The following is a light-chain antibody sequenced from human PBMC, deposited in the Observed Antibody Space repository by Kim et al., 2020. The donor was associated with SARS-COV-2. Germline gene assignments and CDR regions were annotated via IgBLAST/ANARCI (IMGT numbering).Light chain of an antibody. J-gene: IGKJ1*01. Sequence: SVSPGERATLSCRASQSVSSNLAWYQQKPGQAPRLLIHRTSTRATGIPARFSGSGSGTEFTLTISSLQSEDFAIYYCHQYNNWRTFGQGTKVDIK. CDR1: QSVSSN. V-gene: IGKV3-15*01. CDR3: HQYNNWRT. CDR2: RTS.